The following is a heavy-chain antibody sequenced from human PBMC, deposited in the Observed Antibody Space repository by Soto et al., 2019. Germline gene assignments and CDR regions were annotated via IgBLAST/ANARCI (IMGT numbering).Heavy chain of an antibody. CDR1: GFTFSSYA. CDR2: ISGSGDST. V-gene: IGHV3-23*01. Sequence: EVPLLESGGGLVQPGGSLRLSCAASGFTFSSYAMSWVRQAPGKGLEWVSGISGSGDSTYYADPVKGRFTISRDNYTNTLYLQMNSLGAEDKAVDYFAKGVPDIAVAGTGYFQHWGQGTLVTVSS. D-gene: IGHD6-19*01. J-gene: IGHJ1*01. CDR3: AKGVPDIAVAGTGYFQH.